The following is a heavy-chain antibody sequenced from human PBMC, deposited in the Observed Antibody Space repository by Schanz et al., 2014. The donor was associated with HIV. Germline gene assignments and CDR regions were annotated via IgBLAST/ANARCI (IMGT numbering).Heavy chain of an antibody. V-gene: IGHV3-23*04. Sequence: EVQLVESGGGLVQPGGSLRLSCAASGFTFSSYSMNWVRQTPGKGLVRQAPGEGLEWVSTIDGPTTNTHYADSVNGRFTISRDNSKNTVYLQMNSLRAEDTAVYYCATWLSNHFDYWGQGTVITVSS. J-gene: IGHJ4*02. CDR3: ATWLSNHFDY. CDR1: GFTFSSYS. CDR2: IDGPTTNT. D-gene: IGHD4-4*01.